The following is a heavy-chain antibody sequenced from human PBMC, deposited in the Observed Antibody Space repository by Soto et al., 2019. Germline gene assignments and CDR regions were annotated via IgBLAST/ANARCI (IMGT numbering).Heavy chain of an antibody. Sequence: QVQLVESGGGVVQPGRSLRLSCAASGFTFSSYGMHWVRQAPGKGLEWVAVISYDGSNKYYADSVKGRFTISRDNSKNTLYLQMNSLRAEDTAVYYCAKGGYNYLDYWGQGTLVTVSS. CDR2: ISYDGSNK. CDR1: GFTFSSYG. D-gene: IGHD5-12*01. J-gene: IGHJ4*02. CDR3: AKGGYNYLDY. V-gene: IGHV3-30*18.